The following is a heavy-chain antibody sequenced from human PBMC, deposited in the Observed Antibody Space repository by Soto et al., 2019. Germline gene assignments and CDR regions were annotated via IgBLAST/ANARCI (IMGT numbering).Heavy chain of an antibody. D-gene: IGHD1-26*01. CDR3: AKDPSGGWGRPNDH. CDR1: GFTFDDYA. J-gene: IGHJ4*02. V-gene: IGHV3-23*01. CDR2: ISCSGGST. Sequence: GSLRLSCAASGFTFDDYAMHWVRQAPGKGREWVSGISCSGGSTVYADSVKGRFTISRDNSKNTLCLQMNSLRAEDTALYYCAKDPSGGWGRPNDHWGQGTLVTVSS.